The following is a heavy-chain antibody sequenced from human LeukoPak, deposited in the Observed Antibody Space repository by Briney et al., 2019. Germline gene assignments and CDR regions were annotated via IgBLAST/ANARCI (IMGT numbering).Heavy chain of an antibody. Sequence: SETLSLTCAVYGGSFSGYYWSWIRQPPGKGLEWIGSIYHSGSTYYNPSLKSRVTISVDTSKNQFSLKLSSVTAADTAVYYCARERSTPARLHSYGYQDISRTIDYWGQGTLVTVSS. D-gene: IGHD5-18*01. J-gene: IGHJ4*02. CDR1: GGSFSGYY. V-gene: IGHV4-34*01. CDR3: ARERSTPARLHSYGYQDISRTIDY. CDR2: IYHSGST.